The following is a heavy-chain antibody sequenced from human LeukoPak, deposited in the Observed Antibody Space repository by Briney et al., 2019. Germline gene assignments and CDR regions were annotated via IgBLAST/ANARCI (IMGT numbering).Heavy chain of an antibody. J-gene: IGHJ4*02. D-gene: IGHD3-22*01. CDR1: GFTFSNAW. CDR3: ARGPPMYSYGSTAYHYDYFEY. V-gene: IGHV3-15*01. Sequence: GGSLRLSCAASGFTFSNAWMSWVRQAPGKGLEWVGRIKSKTDGCTTDYAAPVKGRFTISRDDSKNTLYLQMNSLRPEDTAVYFCARGPPMYSYGSTAYHYDYFEYWGQGTLVTVSS. CDR2: IKSKTDGCTT.